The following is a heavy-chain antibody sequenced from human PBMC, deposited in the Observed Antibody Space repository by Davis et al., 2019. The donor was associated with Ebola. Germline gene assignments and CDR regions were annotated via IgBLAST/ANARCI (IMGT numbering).Heavy chain of an antibody. CDR2: IKQDGSEK. D-gene: IGHD4-17*01. V-gene: IGHV3-7*03. J-gene: IGHJ4*02. CDR1: GFTFSNYW. CDR3: ARDLDYGVANYDY. Sequence: PGGSLRLSCAASGFTFSNYWMTWVRQAPGKGLEWVASIKQDGSEKHYVDSVKGRFTISRDNAKNSVHLEMNNLRAEDTAVFYCARDLDYGVANYDYWGQGTLVTVSS.